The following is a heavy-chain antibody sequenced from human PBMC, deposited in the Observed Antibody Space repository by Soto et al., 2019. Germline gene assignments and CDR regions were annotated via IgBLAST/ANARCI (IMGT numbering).Heavy chain of an antibody. J-gene: IGHJ4*02. Sequence: EVQLLESGGGVVQPGGSLSLSCEASGFNFKKFAMGWVRQAPGEGLEWVSGISCCGGSTSYADSVKGRFSLARDDSKNTLSLQLNSLRVEDTARYYCAKADGAQGLIPHLDNWGQGTLVTVS. CDR1: GFNFKKFA. CDR2: ISCCGGST. CDR3: AKADGAQGLIPHLDN. V-gene: IGHV3-23*01. D-gene: IGHD6-19*01.